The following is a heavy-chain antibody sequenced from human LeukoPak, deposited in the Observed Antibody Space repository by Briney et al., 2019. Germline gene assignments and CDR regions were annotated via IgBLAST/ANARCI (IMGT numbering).Heavy chain of an antibody. V-gene: IGHV4-59*01. J-gene: IGHJ3*02. CDR2: IYDSGST. CDR3: ARDRGGSYYDSSGSVTNI. CDR1: GGSISDYY. D-gene: IGHD3-22*01. Sequence: SETLSHTCTVSGGSISDYYWNWIRQPPGKGQEWVGYIYDSGSTNYNPSLKSRVTISADTSKNQLSLKLSSVTAADTAIYYCARDRGGSYYDSSGSVTNIWGQGTMVTVSS.